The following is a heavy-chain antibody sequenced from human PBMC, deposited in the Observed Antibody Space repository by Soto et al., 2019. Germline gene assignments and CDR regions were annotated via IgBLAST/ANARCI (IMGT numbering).Heavy chain of an antibody. V-gene: IGHV3-53*04. CDR3: AREFTVPAATAGVGYCYNGMVV. D-gene: IGHD2-2*01. J-gene: IGHJ6*02. CDR1: GFTVSSNY. Sequence: EVQLVESGGGLVQPGGSLRLSCAASGFTVSSNYMSWVRQAPGKGLEWVSVIYSGGSTYYADSVKGRFTISRHNSKNTLSLQSTGVSAEDTAVYYCAREFTVPAATAGVGYCYNGMVVWGHGTTVTDSS. CDR2: IYSGGST.